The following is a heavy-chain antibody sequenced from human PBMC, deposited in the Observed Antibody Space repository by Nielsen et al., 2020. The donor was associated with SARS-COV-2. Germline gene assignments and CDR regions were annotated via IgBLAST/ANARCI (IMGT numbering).Heavy chain of an antibody. CDR2: MNPNSGNT. CDR1: GYTFTSYD. D-gene: IGHD2-2*01. Sequence: ASVKVSCKASGYTFTSYDINWVRQATGQGLEWMGWMNPNSGNTGYAQKFQGRVTMTRNTSISTAYMELSSLRSEDTAVYYCARRRWDIVVVPAAYYYYYYMDVWGKGTTVTVSS. V-gene: IGHV1-8*01. CDR3: ARRRWDIVVVPAAYYYYYYMDV. J-gene: IGHJ6*03.